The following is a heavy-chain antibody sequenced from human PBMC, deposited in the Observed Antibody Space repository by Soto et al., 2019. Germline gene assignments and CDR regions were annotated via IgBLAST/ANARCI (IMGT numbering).Heavy chain of an antibody. D-gene: IGHD3-16*01. CDR1: GGLFSSFA. J-gene: IGHJ4*02. Sequence: GASVKVSCKDSGGLFSSFAISWVRQAPGQGLEWMGGIIPVFGTTNYAQKFQGRVTITADESTNTAYMELSSLTSDDTAMYYCAGGGGPYVWCYGCWGQRPQVTVSS. V-gene: IGHV1-69*13. CDR3: AGGGGPYVWCYGC. CDR2: IIPVFGTT.